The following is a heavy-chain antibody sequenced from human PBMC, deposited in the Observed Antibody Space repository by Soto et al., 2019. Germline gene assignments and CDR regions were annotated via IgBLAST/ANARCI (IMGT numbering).Heavy chain of an antibody. V-gene: IGHV3-23*01. CDR2: IKIGGET. Sequence: EVQLLESGGGLVQPGGSLRLSCAASVFTFSSFSLRWVRQAPCKGPEWVSAIKIGGETHYADSVKGRFTISRDNSRRTLYLPMNRLLGEDKALYECAILGPKIGTGLSEYFDYWGQGTLVTVSS. CDR1: VFTFSSFS. D-gene: IGHD1-1*01. J-gene: IGHJ4*02. CDR3: AILGPKIGTGLSEYFDY.